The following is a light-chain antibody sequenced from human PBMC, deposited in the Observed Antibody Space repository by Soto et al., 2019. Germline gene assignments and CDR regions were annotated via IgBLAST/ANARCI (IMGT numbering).Light chain of an antibody. J-gene: IGKJ2*01. CDR2: DAS. V-gene: IGKV1-33*01. Sequence: DIQMTQSPSSLSASVGDRVTITCQASRDISVYLNWYQQKPGKPPKLLVYDASNLQTGVPSRFSGSGSGTHFTFTISSLQPGDIATYYCQQYDNLPPYTFGQGTTLEIK. CDR3: QQYDNLPPYT. CDR1: RDISVY.